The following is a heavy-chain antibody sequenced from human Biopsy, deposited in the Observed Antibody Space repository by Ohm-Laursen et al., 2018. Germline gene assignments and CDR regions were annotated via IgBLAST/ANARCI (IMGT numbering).Heavy chain of an antibody. CDR2: VIPISNTA. V-gene: IGHV1-69*06. CDR1: GYTFTSFG. D-gene: IGHD4-17*01. CDR3: ATLTEDYGASPDS. J-gene: IGHJ4*02. Sequence: SSVKVSCKASGYTFTSFGFSWVRQAPGRGLEWMGRVIPISNTANYAQNFQDRLTITADRSTNTAYMELNRLRSEDTAVYFCATLTEDYGASPDSWGQGTLVVVSS.